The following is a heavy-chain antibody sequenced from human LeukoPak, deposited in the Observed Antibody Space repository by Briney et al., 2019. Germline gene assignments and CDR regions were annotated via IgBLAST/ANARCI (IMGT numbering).Heavy chain of an antibody. CDR3: ARKYYYDSSGYNYYYGMDV. J-gene: IGHJ6*02. CDR2: IPYDGSNK. D-gene: IGHD3-22*01. Sequence: PGRSLRLSCAASGFTFSSCAMHWVRQAPGKGLEWVAVIPYDGSNKYYADSVKGRFTISRDNSKNTLYLQMNSLRAEDTAVYYCARKYYYDSSGYNYYYGMDVWGQGTTVTVSS. V-gene: IGHV3-30-3*01. CDR1: GFTFSSCA.